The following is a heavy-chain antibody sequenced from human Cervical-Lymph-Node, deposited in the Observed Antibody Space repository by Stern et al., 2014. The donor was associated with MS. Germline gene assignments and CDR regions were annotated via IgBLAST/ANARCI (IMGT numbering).Heavy chain of an antibody. CDR2: IFPGGSDI. CDR3: ARQRYFDY. V-gene: IGHV5-51*01. Sequence: QLVQSGPEVKRPGESLKISCQASGYTFTSYWIGWVRQMPGKGLEWIAIIFPGGSDIRYSPSFQGQVTISADKSSSTAYLQWNNLKASDTAIFYCARQRYFDYWGQGTLVTVSS. CDR1: GYTFTSYW. J-gene: IGHJ4*02.